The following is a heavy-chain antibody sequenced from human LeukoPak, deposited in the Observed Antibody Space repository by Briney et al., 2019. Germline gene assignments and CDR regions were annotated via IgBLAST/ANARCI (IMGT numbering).Heavy chain of an antibody. CDR1: GFTFSDYY. J-gene: IGHJ4*02. CDR3: ARRTGHSYFDY. Sequence: GGSLRLSCAASGFTFSDYYVSWIRQAPGKGLEWVSYISGSGTTIYSADSLKGRLTISRDNAKNLLYLQMSSLRAEDTAVYYCARRTGHSYFDYWGQGALVTVSS. V-gene: IGHV3-11*01. CDR2: ISGSGTTI. D-gene: IGHD1-14*01.